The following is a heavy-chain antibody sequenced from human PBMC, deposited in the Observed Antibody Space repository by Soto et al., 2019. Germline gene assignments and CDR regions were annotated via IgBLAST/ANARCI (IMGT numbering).Heavy chain of an antibody. CDR1: GFTFSSYA. V-gene: IGHV3-23*01. D-gene: IGHD6-19*01. Sequence: GGSLRLSCAASGFTFSSYAMSWVRQAPGKGLEWVSAISGSGGSTYYADSVKGRFTISRDNSKNTLYLQMNSLRAEDTAVYYCAKPRLRIAVAGFGYDAFDIWGQGTMVTVSS. CDR3: AKPRLRIAVAGFGYDAFDI. CDR2: ISGSGGST. J-gene: IGHJ3*02.